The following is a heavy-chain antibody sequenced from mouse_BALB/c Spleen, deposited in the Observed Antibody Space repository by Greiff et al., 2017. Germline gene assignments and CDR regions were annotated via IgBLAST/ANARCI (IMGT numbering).Heavy chain of an antibody. CDR1: GFSLTGYG. CDR2: IWGDGST. CDR3: ARGGYYGSSYRYAMDY. D-gene: IGHD1-1*01. Sequence: QVQLQQSGPGLVAPSQSLSITCTVSGFSLTGYGVNWVRQPPGKGLEWLGMIWGDGSTDYNSALKSRLSISKDNSKSQVFLKMNSLQTDDTARYYCARGGYYGSSYRYAMDYWGQGTSVTVSS. V-gene: IGHV2-6-7*01. J-gene: IGHJ4*01.